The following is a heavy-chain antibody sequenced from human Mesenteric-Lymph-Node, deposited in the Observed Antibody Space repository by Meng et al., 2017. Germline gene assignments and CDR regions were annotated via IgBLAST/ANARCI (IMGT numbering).Heavy chain of an antibody. D-gene: IGHD3-10*01. CDR1: VGSISSSNYY. J-gene: IGHJ4*02. Sequence: LQLRESDPGLVKPAETLSLTCMVSVGSISSSNYYWDWIRQPPGKGLEWIGAIYHSGSTSYNPSLQSRVTMFVDTSKNQFSLMLTSVTATDTAVYYCARRRGGSGRDCWGQGTLVTAPQ. V-gene: IGHV4-39*01. CDR3: ARRRGGSGRDC. CDR2: IYHSGST.